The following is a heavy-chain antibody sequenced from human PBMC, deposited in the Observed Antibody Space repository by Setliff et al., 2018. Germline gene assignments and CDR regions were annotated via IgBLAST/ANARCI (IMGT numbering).Heavy chain of an antibody. CDR2: IIPIFATA. D-gene: IGHD3-22*01. CDR3: ARPYYDSRYAFDI. V-gene: IGHV1-69*05. J-gene: IGHJ3*02. CDR1: GYTFTSYG. Sequence: SVKVSCKASGYTFTSYGISWVRQAPGQGLEWMGGIIPIFATANYPQKFQGRVKITTDESTRTAYMELSGLRSEDTAVYYCARPYYDSRYAFDIWGQGTMVTVSS.